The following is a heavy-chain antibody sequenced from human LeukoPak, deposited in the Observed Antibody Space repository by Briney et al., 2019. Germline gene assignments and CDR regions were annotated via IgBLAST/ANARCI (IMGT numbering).Heavy chain of an antibody. CDR1: GGSFSGYY. CDR3: ARKRGFNFDY. D-gene: IGHD5-12*01. Sequence: PSETLSPTCAVYGGSFSGYYWSWIRQHPGKGLEWIGYIYYSGSTYYNPSLKSRVTISVDTSKNQFSLKLSSVTAADTAVYYCARKRGFNFDYWGQGTLVTVSS. CDR2: IYYSGST. J-gene: IGHJ4*02. V-gene: IGHV4-31*11.